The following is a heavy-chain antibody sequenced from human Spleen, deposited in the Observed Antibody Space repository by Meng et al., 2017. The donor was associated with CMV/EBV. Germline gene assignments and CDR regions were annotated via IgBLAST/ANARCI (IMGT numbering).Heavy chain of an antibody. Sequence: SETLSLTCAVSGGSFRGYYWSWIRQSPGKGLEWIGEINHSGSTDYNPSLKSRVTISVDTSKNQFSLKLSSVTAADTAVYYCARGDGTIPGKFGVVIKANYFDYWGQGTLVTVSS. V-gene: IGHV4-34*01. CDR2: INHSGST. J-gene: IGHJ4*02. CDR3: ARGDGTIPGKFGVVIKANYFDY. D-gene: IGHD3-3*01. CDR1: GGSFRGYY.